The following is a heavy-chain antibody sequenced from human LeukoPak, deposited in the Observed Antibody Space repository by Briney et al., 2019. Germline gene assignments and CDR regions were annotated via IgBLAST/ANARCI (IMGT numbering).Heavy chain of an antibody. Sequence: PSETLSLTCTVSGGSISSYYWTWIRQPTGKALEWIGYIYYSGRTSYNPSLKSRVTMSVDTSKNQFSLKLSSVTAADTAVYYCARDGNPWNLDVWGRGTLVTVSS. V-gene: IGHV4-59*01. CDR1: GGSISSYY. J-gene: IGHJ2*01. CDR3: ARDGNPWNLDV. CDR2: IYYSGRT. D-gene: IGHD1-14*01.